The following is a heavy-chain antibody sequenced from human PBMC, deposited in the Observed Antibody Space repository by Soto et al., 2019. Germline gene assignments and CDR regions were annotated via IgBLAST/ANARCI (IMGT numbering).Heavy chain of an antibody. CDR2: IIPIFGTA. D-gene: IGHD1-26*01. CDR1: GGTFSSYA. CDR3: AIHFKWELLVYYFDY. V-gene: IGHV1-69*13. J-gene: IGHJ4*02. Sequence: SVKVSCKASGGTFSSYAISWVRQAPGQGLEWMGGIIPIFGTANYAQKFQGRVTITADESTSTAYMELSSLRSEDTAVYYCAIHFKWELLVYYFDYWGQGTLVTVSS.